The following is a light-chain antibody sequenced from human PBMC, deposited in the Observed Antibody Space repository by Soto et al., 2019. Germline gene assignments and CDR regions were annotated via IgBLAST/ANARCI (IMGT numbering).Light chain of an antibody. V-gene: IGKV1-33*01. CDR1: QNINNY. J-gene: IGKJ5*01. CDR3: QQYENLPT. Sequence: DIPIAPAPSSLSASVGDRVTITFQASQNINNYLNWYQQKPGRAPKLLIYDASNLEAGVPSRFRGSGSGTDFTFTISRLQPEDIATYYCQQYENLPTFGQGTRLEI. CDR2: DAS.